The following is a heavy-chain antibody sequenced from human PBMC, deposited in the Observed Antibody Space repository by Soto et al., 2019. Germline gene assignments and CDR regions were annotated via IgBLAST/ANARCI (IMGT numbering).Heavy chain of an antibody. CDR2: ISYDGSNK. J-gene: IGHJ6*02. V-gene: IGHV3-30-3*01. CDR1: GFTFSSYA. D-gene: IGHD3-22*01. Sequence: PGGSLRLSCAASGFTFSSYAMHWVRQAPGKGLEWVAVISYDGSNKYYADSVKGRFTISRDNSKNTLYLQMNSLRAEDTAVYYCARVLSSSGYYYYYYGMDVWGQGTTVTVSS. CDR3: ARVLSSSGYYYYYYGMDV.